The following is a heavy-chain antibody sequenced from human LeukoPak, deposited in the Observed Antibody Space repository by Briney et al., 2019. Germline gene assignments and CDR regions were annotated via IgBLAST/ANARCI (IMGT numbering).Heavy chain of an antibody. CDR3: ARDGAPYYYDSSTYIDAFDI. V-gene: IGHV3-66*01. CDR2: IYSGGST. J-gene: IGHJ3*02. CDR1: GFTVSSNY. D-gene: IGHD3-22*01. Sequence: HGGSLRLSCAASGFTVSSNYMSWVRQAPGKGLEWVSVIYSGGSTYYADSVKGRFTISRDNSKNTVYLQMNSLRAEDTAVYFCARDGAPYYYDSSTYIDAFDIWGQGTMVTVSS.